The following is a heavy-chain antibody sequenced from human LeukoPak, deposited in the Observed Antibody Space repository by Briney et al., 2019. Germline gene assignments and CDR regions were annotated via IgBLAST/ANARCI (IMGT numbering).Heavy chain of an antibody. CDR2: IYYSGST. CDR3: ARQRLDCSSTSCRNDFDY. V-gene: IGHV4-59*08. Sequence: SETLSLTCTVSGGSISTYYWSWIRQPPGKGLEWIGYIYYSGSTNYNPSLKSRVTISVDTSKNQFSLKLSSVTAADTAVYYCARQRLDCSSTSCRNDFDYWGQGTLVTVSS. J-gene: IGHJ4*02. CDR1: GGSISTYY. D-gene: IGHD2-2*01.